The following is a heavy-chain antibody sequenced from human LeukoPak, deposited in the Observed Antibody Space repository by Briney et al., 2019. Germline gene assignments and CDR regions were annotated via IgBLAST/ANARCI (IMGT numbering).Heavy chain of an antibody. CDR3: ASGPYVGGYYFDY. CDR1: GYTFTSYY. D-gene: IGHD3-16*01. V-gene: IGHV1-46*03. Sequence: VASVKVSCKASGYTFTSYYMHWVRQAPGQGLERMGINNPSGGSTSYAQKFQGRVTMTGDTSTSTVYMELSSLRSEDTAVYYCASGPYVGGYYFDYWGQGTLVTVSS. J-gene: IGHJ4*02. CDR2: NNPSGGST.